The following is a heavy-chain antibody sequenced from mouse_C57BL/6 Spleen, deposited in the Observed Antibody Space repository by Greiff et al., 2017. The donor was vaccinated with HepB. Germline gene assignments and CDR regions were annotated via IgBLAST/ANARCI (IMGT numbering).Heavy chain of an antibody. J-gene: IGHJ3*01. Sequence: VKLMESGPGLVQPSQSLSITCTVSGFSLTSYGVHWVRQSPGKGLEWLGVIWRGGSTDYNAAFMSRLSITKDNSKSQVFFKMNSLQADDTAIYYCAKNSPNFAWFAYWGQGTLVTVSA. CDR2: IWRGGST. D-gene: IGHD4-1*01. CDR3: AKNSPNFAWFAY. V-gene: IGHV2-5*01. CDR1: GFSLTSYG.